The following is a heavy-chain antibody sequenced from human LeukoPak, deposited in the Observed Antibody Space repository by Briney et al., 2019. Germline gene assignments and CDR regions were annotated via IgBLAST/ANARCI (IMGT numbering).Heavy chain of an antibody. CDR1: GFTLSSYS. CDR3: TKDLETYFFDY. J-gene: IGHJ4*02. Sequence: GGSLRLSCAASGFTLSSYSMNWVRQAPGKGLEWVSSISGSGGGTYYADSVKGRFTISRDNSKNTMYLQMNSLRGEDTALYYCTKDLETYFFDYWGQGTLVTVSS. V-gene: IGHV3-23*01. CDR2: ISGSGGGT.